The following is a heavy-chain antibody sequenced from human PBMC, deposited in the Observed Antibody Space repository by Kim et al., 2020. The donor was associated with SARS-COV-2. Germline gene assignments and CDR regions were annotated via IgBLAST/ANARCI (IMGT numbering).Heavy chain of an antibody. J-gene: IGHJ6*02. Sequence: GGSLRLSCVASGFSISGYAMHWVRQAPGKGLEWVAILWHDGSNEHYADSVKGRFTISRDNSKNTLYLQMNSLRVDDTAVYYCARDFHHYGMDVWGQGTTV. CDR3: ARDFHHYGMDV. CDR2: LWHDGSNE. CDR1: GFSISGYA. V-gene: IGHV3-33*01.